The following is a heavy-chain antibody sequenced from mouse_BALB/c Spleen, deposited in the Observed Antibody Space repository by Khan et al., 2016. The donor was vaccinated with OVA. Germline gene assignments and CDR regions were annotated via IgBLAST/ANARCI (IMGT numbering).Heavy chain of an antibody. J-gene: IGHJ2*01. CDR3: ARMARTIN. V-gene: IGHV5-6-3*01. CDR1: GFTFSSYG. CDR2: INSNGGST. Sequence: EVELVESGGGLVQPGGSLKLSCAASGFTFSSYGMSWVRQTPDKRLELVATINSNGGSTYYPDSVKGRFTISRDNAKNTLYLQMSSRNSEDTAMYYCARMARTINWGQGTTLTVSS.